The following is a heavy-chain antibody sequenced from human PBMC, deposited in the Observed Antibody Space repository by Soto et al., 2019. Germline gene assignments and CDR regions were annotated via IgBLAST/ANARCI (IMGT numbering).Heavy chain of an antibody. Sequence: ASVKVSCKASGYTFTSYDINWVRQATGQGLEWMGWMNPNSGNTGYAQKFQGRVTMTRNTPISTAYMELSSLRSEDTAVYYCARGGRITIFGVVLDAFDIWGQGTMVTVSS. CDR1: GYTFTSYD. D-gene: IGHD3-3*01. J-gene: IGHJ3*02. CDR3: ARGGRITIFGVVLDAFDI. CDR2: MNPNSGNT. V-gene: IGHV1-8*01.